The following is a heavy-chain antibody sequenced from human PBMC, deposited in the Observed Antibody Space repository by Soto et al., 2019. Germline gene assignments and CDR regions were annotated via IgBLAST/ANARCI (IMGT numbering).Heavy chain of an antibody. CDR2: IYYSGST. CDR3: ARVWGGAFDI. CDR1: GGSISSYY. J-gene: IGHJ3*02. Sequence: PSETLSLTCTVSGGSISSYYWSWIRQPPGKGLEWIGYIYYSGSTNYNPSQKSRVNISIDTSKNQFSIKISTVTDEDTAVYYCARVWGGAFDIWGQGTMVTVS. V-gene: IGHV4-59*01. D-gene: IGHD3-10*01.